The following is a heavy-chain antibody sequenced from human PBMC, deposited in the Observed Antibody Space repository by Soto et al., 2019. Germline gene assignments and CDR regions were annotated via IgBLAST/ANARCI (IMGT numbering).Heavy chain of an antibody. J-gene: IGHJ4*02. CDR2: ISAYKGNT. D-gene: IGHD6-6*01. V-gene: IGHV1-18*03. Sequence: VQLLESGPEVKKPGASVKVSCKASGFTFTNYGISWVRQAPGQGLEWMGWISAYKGNTNYAQKFQGRVTMTTDTSTSTAYLELRSLRSDDMAVYFCASRSGQLPYYFDYWGQGTQVTVSS. CDR1: GFTFTNYG. CDR3: ASRSGQLPYYFDY.